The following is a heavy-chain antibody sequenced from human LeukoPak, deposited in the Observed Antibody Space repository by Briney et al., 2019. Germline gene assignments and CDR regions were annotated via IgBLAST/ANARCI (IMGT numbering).Heavy chain of an antibody. V-gene: IGHV1-69*05. CDR3: ATPTYYYDSRGYYTNWFDP. CDR1: GGTFSSYA. CDR2: IIPIFGTA. D-gene: IGHD3-22*01. J-gene: IGHJ5*02. Sequence: SVKVSCKASGGTFSSYAISWVRQAPGQGLEWMGGIIPIFGTANYAQKFQGRVTITTDESTSTAYMELSSLRSEDTAVYYCATPTYYYDSRGYYTNWFDPWGQGTLVTVSS.